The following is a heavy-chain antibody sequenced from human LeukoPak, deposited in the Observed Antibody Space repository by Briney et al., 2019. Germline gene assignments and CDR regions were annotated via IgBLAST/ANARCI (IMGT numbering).Heavy chain of an antibody. CDR2: ITDSGSGT. J-gene: IGHJ4*02. D-gene: IGHD5-18*01. Sequence: PGGSLRLSCAASGFTFSSYGMTWVRQAPGKGLERVSGITDSGSGTYYADSVKGRFTISRDNSKNTLYLQMNSLRAEDTAVYYCAKVGYSYGPLDYWGQGTLVTVSS. V-gene: IGHV3-23*01. CDR3: AKVGYSYGPLDY. CDR1: GFTFSSYG.